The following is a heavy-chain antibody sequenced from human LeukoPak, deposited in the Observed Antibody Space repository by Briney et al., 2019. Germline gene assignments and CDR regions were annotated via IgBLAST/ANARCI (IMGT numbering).Heavy chain of an antibody. D-gene: IGHD3-10*01. J-gene: IGHJ3*01. CDR1: GVSISSSSYY. V-gene: IGHV4-39*01. CDR3: ARGYNSGSYFQPQNA. Sequence: SETLSLTCNVSGVSISSSSYYWGWIRQPPGKGLEWIGSIYSSGSTYYNSSLKSRVTISIDTSKNQVSLKMSSVTAADTAVYYCARGYNSGSYFQPQNAWGQGTMVTVSS. CDR2: IYSSGST.